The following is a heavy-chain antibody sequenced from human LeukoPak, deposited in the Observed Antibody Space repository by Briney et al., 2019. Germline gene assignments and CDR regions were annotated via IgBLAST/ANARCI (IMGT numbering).Heavy chain of an antibody. CDR2: INPTGGST. V-gene: IGHV1-46*01. D-gene: IGHD4-23*01. Sequence: ASVKVSCKASGYTFTSYNIHWVRQAPGQGLEWMGIINPTGGSTNYAQRFQGRVTMTRDTSTSTVYMELSSLRSEDTAVYFCARTDYGGNSYYFDYWGQGTLVTVSS. CDR3: ARTDYGGNSYYFDY. CDR1: GYTFTSYN. J-gene: IGHJ4*02.